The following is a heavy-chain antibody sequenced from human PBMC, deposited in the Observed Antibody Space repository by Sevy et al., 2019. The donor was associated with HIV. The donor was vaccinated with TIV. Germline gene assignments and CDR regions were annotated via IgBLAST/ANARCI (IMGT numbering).Heavy chain of an antibody. V-gene: IGHV3-7*01. D-gene: IGHD3-22*01. CDR2: IKQDRSEK. J-gene: IGHJ4*02. CDR1: GFTFSSYW. CDR3: ARDSPYYYDSSDLGNDY. Sequence: GGSLRLSCAASGFTFSSYWMSWVRQAPGKGLEWVANIKQDRSEKYYVDSVKGRFTISRDNAKNSLYLQMNSLRAEDTAVYYCARDSPYYYDSSDLGNDYWGQGTLVTVSS.